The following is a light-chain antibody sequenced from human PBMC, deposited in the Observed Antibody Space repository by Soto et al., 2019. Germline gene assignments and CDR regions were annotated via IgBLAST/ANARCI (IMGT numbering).Light chain of an antibody. CDR1: RSVSNNY. V-gene: IGKV3-20*01. CDR2: GAS. J-gene: IGKJ1*01. Sequence: EIVLTQSPGTLSLSPGERATLSCRASRSVSNNYVAWYQRKPGQAPRLLIYGASSRATDIPRRFSGSGSGTRFTLTLSSPDPEDFSVYYRPQYCSSPPTFGQGTKVE. CDR3: PQYCSSPPT.